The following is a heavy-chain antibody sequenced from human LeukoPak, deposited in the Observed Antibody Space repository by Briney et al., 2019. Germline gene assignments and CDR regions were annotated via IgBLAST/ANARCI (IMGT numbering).Heavy chain of an antibody. CDR2: IIPIFGTA. Sequence: ASVNVSCKASGGTFSSYAISWVRQAPGQGLEWMGGIIPIFGTANYAQKFQGRVTITADESTGTAYMELSSLRSEDTAVYYCAGDGGGGYFDYWGQGTLVTVSS. CDR1: GGTFSSYA. V-gene: IGHV1-69*13. CDR3: AGDGGGGYFDY. D-gene: IGHD3-16*01. J-gene: IGHJ4*02.